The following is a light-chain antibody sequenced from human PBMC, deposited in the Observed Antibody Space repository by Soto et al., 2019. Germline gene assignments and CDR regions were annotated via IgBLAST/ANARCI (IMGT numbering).Light chain of an antibody. J-gene: IGKJ5*01. CDR1: QSVGSY. CDR3: QQRSNWPTIT. CDR2: DAS. Sequence: EIVLTQSPATLSLSPGERATLSCRASQSVGSYLAWYQQKPGQAPSPLIYDASNRATGIPARFSGSGSGTDFTLTISSLEPEDFAVYYCQQRSNWPTITFGQGTRLEIK. V-gene: IGKV3-11*01.